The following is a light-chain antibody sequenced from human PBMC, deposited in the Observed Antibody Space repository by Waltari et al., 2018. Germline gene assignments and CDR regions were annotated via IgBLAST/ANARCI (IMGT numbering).Light chain of an antibody. CDR2: AAS. V-gene: IGKV1-6*01. Sequence: AIQMTQSPSSLSASVWDRVTNTCRASQGIRNYLGWYQQKPGKAPKLLIYAASSLQSGVPSRFSGSGSGTDFTLTISSLQPEDFATYYCLQDYNYPYTFGQGTKLEIK. J-gene: IGKJ2*01. CDR3: LQDYNYPYT. CDR1: QGIRNY.